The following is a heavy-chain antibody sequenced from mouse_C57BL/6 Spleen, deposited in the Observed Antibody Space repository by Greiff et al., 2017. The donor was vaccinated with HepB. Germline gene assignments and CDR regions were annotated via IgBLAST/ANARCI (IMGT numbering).Heavy chain of an antibody. J-gene: IGHJ2*01. CDR3: ARGYDFDY. D-gene: IGHD1-1*02. CDR1: GYAFSSSW. Sequence: VQGVESGPELVKPGASVKISCKASGYAFSSSWMNWVKQRPGKGLEWIGRIYPGDGDTNYNGKFKGKATLTADKSSSTAYMQLSSLTSEDSAVYFCARGYDFDYWGQGTTLTVSS. V-gene: IGHV1-82*01. CDR2: IYPGDGDT.